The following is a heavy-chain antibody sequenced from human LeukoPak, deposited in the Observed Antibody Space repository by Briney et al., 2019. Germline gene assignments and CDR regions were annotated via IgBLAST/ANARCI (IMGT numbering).Heavy chain of an antibody. V-gene: IGHV3-9*01. J-gene: IGHJ4*02. Sequence: PGGSLRLSCAASGFTFDDYAMHWVRQAPGKGLEWVSGISWNSGSIGYADSVKGRFTISRDNAKNSLYLQMNSLRAEDTALYYCAKGDSSSNSPALDWGQGTLVTVSS. CDR1: GFTFDDYA. D-gene: IGHD6-13*01. CDR3: AKGDSSSNSPALD. CDR2: ISWNSGSI.